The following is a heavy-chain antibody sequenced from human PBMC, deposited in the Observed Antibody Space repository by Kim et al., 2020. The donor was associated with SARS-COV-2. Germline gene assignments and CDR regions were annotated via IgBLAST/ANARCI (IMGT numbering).Heavy chain of an antibody. CDR3: ARDVGGGYFDY. D-gene: IGHD3-16*01. Sequence: SYADSGKGPFTIPTDNAKTSLYLQMNSLRAEETAVYYCARDVGGGYFDYWGQGTLVTVSS. J-gene: IGHJ4*02. V-gene: IGHV3-21*01.